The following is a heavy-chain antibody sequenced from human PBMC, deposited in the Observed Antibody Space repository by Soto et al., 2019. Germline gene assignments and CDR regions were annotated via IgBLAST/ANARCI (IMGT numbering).Heavy chain of an antibody. D-gene: IGHD2-2*02. J-gene: IGHJ6*02. CDR3: ARDLKVVPAAIRGEYYYYRMDV. CDR2: INAGNGNT. CDR1: GYTFTSYA. Sequence: ASVKVSCKASGYTFTSYAMHWVRQAPGQRLEWMGWINAGNGNTKYSQKFQGRVTITRDTSASTAYMELSSLRSEDTAVYYCARDLKVVPAAIRGEYYYYRMDVWGQGTTVTVSS. V-gene: IGHV1-3*01.